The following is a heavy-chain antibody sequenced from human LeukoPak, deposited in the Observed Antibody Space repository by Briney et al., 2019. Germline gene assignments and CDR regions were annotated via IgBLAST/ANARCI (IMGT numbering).Heavy chain of an antibody. Sequence: GGSLRLSCAASGFTLRSYDMSWVRQAPGKGLEWVSAISGRGGSTYYADSVKGRFTISRDNSKNTLYLQMNSLRAEDTAVYYCAKGLIRKPETPFDYWGQGTLVTVSS. CDR3: AKGLIRKPETPFDY. J-gene: IGHJ4*02. CDR2: ISGRGGST. V-gene: IGHV3-23*01. D-gene: IGHD2-15*01. CDR1: GFTLRSYD.